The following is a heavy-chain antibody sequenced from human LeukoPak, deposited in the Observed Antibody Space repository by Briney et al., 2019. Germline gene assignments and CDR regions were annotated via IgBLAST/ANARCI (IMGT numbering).Heavy chain of an antibody. Sequence: GRSLRLSCAASGFTFNSYAMSWVRQAPGKGLEWVSAISGSGGSTYYADSVKGRFTISRDNSKNTLYLQMNSLRAEDTAVYYCAKDRLSVSPTYFDYWGQGTLVTVSS. CDR1: GFTFNSYA. CDR3: AKDRLSVSPTYFDY. J-gene: IGHJ4*02. D-gene: IGHD5/OR15-5a*01. CDR2: ISGSGGST. V-gene: IGHV3-23*01.